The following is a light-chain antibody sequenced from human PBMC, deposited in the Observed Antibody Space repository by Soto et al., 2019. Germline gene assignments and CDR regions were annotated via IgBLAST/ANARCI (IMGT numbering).Light chain of an antibody. Sequence: EIVLTQSPATLSLSPGERATLSCRASQSVISYLDWYQQKPGQAPRLLIYDASNRATGIPARFTGSGSGADFTLTISSLEPEDFAVYYCQQRSNWPYTFGQGTKLESK. J-gene: IGKJ2*01. CDR1: QSVISY. CDR3: QQRSNWPYT. CDR2: DAS. V-gene: IGKV3-11*01.